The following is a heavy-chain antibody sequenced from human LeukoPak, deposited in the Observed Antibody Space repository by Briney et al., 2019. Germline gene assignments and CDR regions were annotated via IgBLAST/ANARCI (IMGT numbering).Heavy chain of an antibody. CDR3: ARDLELGYCSGGSCYEGY. J-gene: IGHJ4*02. CDR2: INPSGGST. V-gene: IGHV1-46*01. CDR1: GYTFTSYY. Sequence: GASVKVSCKASGYTFTSYYMHWVRQAPGQGLEWMGIINPSGGSTSYAQKFQGRVTMTRGTSTSTVYMELSSLRSEDTAVYYCARDLELGYCSGGSCYEGYWGQGTLVTVSS. D-gene: IGHD2-15*01.